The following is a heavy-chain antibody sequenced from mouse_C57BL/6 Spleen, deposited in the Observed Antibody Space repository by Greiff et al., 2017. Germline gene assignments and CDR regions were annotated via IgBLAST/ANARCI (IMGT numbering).Heavy chain of an antibody. D-gene: IGHD2-1*01. CDR1: GYTFTDYN. Sequence: VQLQQSGPELVKPGASVKIPCKASGYTFTDYNMDWVKQSHGKSLEWIGDINPNNGGTIYNQKFKGKATLTVDKSSSTAYMELRSLTSEDTAVYYCARRIYYGNLYFDYWGQGTTLTVSS. V-gene: IGHV1-18*01. J-gene: IGHJ2*01. CDR3: ARRIYYGNLYFDY. CDR2: INPNNGGT.